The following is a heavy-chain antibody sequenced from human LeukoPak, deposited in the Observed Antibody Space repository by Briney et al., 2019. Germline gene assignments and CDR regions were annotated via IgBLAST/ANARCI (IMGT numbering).Heavy chain of an antibody. Sequence: PSETLSLTCIVSAYSINNGYFWGWIRQPPGKGLEWIGNIYHSGNTYYNPSLKSRVTISVDTSKNQFSLKVSSVTAADTAVYYCARYSGTYWVYWGQGTLVTVSS. V-gene: IGHV4-38-2*02. CDR3: ARYSGTYWVY. CDR2: IYHSGNT. D-gene: IGHD1-26*01. J-gene: IGHJ4*02. CDR1: AYSINNGYF.